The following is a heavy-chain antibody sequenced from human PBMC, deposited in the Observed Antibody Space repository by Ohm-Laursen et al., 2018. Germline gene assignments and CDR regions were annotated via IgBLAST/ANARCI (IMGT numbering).Heavy chain of an antibody. CDR1: GGSISSGGYY. Sequence: TLSLTCTVSGGSISSGGYYWSWIRQHPGKGLEWIGYIYYSGSTYYNPSLKSRVTISVDTSKNQFSLKLSSVTAADTAVYYCARDRLVAAAGNVRNYYGMDVWGQGTTVTVSS. V-gene: IGHV4-31*03. D-gene: IGHD6-13*01. CDR2: IYYSGST. J-gene: IGHJ6*02. CDR3: ARDRLVAAAGNVRNYYGMDV.